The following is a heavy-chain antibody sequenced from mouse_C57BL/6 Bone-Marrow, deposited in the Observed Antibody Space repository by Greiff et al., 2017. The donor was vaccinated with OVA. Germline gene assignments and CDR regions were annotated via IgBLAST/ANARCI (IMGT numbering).Heavy chain of an antibody. V-gene: IGHV5-6*01. CDR3: ARQGTGTVDD. J-gene: IGHJ2*01. Sequence: EVKVVESGGDLVKPGGSLKLSCAASGFTFSSYGMSWVRQTPDKRLEWVATISSGGSYTYYPDSVKGRFTISRDNAKNTLYLRMSSLKSEDTAMYYCARQGTGTVDDWGQGTTLTVSS. CDR1: GFTFSSYG. D-gene: IGHD4-1*01. CDR2: ISSGGSYT.